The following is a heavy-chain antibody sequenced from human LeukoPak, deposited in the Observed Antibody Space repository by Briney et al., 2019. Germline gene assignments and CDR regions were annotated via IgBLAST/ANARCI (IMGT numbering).Heavy chain of an antibody. CDR1: GGSISSYY. J-gene: IGHJ4*02. CDR2: IYTSGST. D-gene: IGHD3-10*01. CDR3: ARGGRKRRLLWFGELSDLTFDY. V-gene: IGHV4-4*07. Sequence: SETLSLTCTVSGGSISSYYWSWIRQPAGKGLEWIGRIYTSGSTNYNPSLKSRVTMSVDTSKNQFSLKLSSVTAADTAVYYCARGGRKRRLLWFGELSDLTFDYWGQGTLVTVSS.